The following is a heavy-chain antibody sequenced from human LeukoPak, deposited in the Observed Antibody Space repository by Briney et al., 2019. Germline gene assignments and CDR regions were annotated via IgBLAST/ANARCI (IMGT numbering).Heavy chain of an antibody. D-gene: IGHD1-20*01. CDR2: ISGSGGSI. Sequence: GGSLRLSCAASGFTFSSYAMSWVRQAPGKGLEWVSAISGSGGSIYYADSVKGRFTISRDNAKNSLYLQMNSLRAEDTAVYYCARDPPFIIGTTFFDYWGQGTLVTVSS. J-gene: IGHJ4*02. CDR1: GFTFSSYA. CDR3: ARDPPFIIGTTFFDY. V-gene: IGHV3-23*01.